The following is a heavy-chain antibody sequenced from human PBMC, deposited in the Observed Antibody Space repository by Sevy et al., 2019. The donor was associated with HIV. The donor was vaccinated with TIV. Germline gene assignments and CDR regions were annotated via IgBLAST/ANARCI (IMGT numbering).Heavy chain of an antibody. Sequence: ASVKVSCKASGFTFTSSAMQWVRQARGQRLEWIGWIVVGSGNTNYAQTFQERVTITRDMSTSTAYMELSSLRSEDTAVYYCAAADTYYYGSGSDYGMDVWGQGTTVTVSS. CDR1: GFTFTSSA. CDR2: IVVGSGNT. V-gene: IGHV1-58*02. J-gene: IGHJ6*02. CDR3: AAADTYYYGSGSDYGMDV. D-gene: IGHD3-10*01.